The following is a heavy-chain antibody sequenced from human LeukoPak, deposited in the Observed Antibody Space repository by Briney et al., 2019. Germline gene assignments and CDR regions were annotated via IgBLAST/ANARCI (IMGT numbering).Heavy chain of an antibody. D-gene: IGHD3-10*01. Sequence: GGSLRLSCAASRFTFSNAWMSWVRQAPGKGLEWVGRIKSKTDGGTTDYAAPVKGRFTISRDDSKNTLYLQMNSLKTEDTAVYYCTTLITYYYGSGRDYWGQGTLVTVSS. CDR1: RFTFSNAW. CDR2: IKSKTDGGTT. CDR3: TTLITYYYGSGRDY. V-gene: IGHV3-15*01. J-gene: IGHJ4*02.